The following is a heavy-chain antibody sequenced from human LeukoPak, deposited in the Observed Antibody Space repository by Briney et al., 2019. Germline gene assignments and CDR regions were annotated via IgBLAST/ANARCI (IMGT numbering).Heavy chain of an antibody. Sequence: GASVKVSCKASGYSFTSHALNWLRQGPGQGPVWMGWLNTNTGNPTYAQGFTGRFVFSLDTSDSTAYLQISSLKAEDTAVYYCARTFDDYYGMDVWGQGTTVTVSS. V-gene: IGHV7-4-1*02. D-gene: IGHD3-9*01. J-gene: IGHJ6*02. CDR1: GYSFTSHA. CDR2: LNTNTGNP. CDR3: ARTFDDYYGMDV.